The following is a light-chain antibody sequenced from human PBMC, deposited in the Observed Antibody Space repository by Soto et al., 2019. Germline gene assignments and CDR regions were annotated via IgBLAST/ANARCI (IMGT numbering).Light chain of an antibody. CDR2: DAS. Sequence: EIVLTQSPATLSLSPGERATLSCRASQSVSSYLAWHQQKPGQAPRLLIYDASNRATGIPARFSGSVSGTDFTLTISSLEPEDFAVYYCQQRSNWPPVWTFGQGTKVEIK. CDR1: QSVSSY. CDR3: QQRSNWPPVWT. V-gene: IGKV3-11*01. J-gene: IGKJ1*01.